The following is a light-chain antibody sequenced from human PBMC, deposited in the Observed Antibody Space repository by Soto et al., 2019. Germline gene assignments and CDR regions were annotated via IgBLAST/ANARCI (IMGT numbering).Light chain of an antibody. J-gene: IGKJ1*01. CDR3: QQYNNWRT. V-gene: IGKV3-15*01. Sequence: EIVMTQSPATLSVSPGERATLSCRASESVSSNLAWYQQRPGPPPRLLIHRASTRTTGTPARFSGSGSGTEFTLTISSLQSEDSAVYYCQQYNNWRTFGQGTKVEIK. CDR2: RAS. CDR1: ESVSSN.